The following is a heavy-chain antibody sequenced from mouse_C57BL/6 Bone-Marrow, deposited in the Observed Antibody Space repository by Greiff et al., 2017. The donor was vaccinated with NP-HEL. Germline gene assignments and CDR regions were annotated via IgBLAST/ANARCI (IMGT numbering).Heavy chain of an antibody. V-gene: IGHV14-2*01. J-gene: IGHJ3*01. CDR3: ARSERQLRLLTWFAY. Sequence: EVQLQQSGAELVKPGASVKLSCTASGFNIKDYYMHWVKQRTEQGLEWIGRIDPEDGETKYAPKFPGKATITADTSSNTAYLQLSSLTSEDTAVYYCARSERQLRLLTWFAYWGQGTLVTVSA. D-gene: IGHD3-2*02. CDR2: IDPEDGET. CDR1: GFNIKDYY.